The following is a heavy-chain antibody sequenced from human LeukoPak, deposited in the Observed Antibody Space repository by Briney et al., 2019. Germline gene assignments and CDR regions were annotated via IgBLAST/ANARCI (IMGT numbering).Heavy chain of an antibody. V-gene: IGHV3-21*01. Sequence: GGSLRLSRAASGFTFTSYSMNWVRQAPGKGLEWVSSISSGSSYIYYVDSVKGRFTISRDNAKNSLYLQMNSLRAEDTAVYYCARDGIADDAFDVWGQGTMVTVSS. CDR1: GFTFTSYS. D-gene: IGHD6-13*01. J-gene: IGHJ3*01. CDR2: ISSGSSYI. CDR3: ARDGIADDAFDV.